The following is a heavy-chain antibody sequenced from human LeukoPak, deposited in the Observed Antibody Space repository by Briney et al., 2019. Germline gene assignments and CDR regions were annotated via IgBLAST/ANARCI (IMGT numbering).Heavy chain of an antibody. Sequence: PGGSLRLSCTASGFPFSDYAMNWVRQAPGEGLEWVAGVSDSGSTTYSADSVKGRFTISRDDSKNTLYLHMNSLRVDDTAIYYCGRGSRETTMFYYCYMDVWGKGTTVIVSS. D-gene: IGHD3-10*01. J-gene: IGHJ6*03. V-gene: IGHV3-23*01. CDR2: VSDSGSTT. CDR1: GFPFSDYA. CDR3: GRGSRETTMFYYCYMDV.